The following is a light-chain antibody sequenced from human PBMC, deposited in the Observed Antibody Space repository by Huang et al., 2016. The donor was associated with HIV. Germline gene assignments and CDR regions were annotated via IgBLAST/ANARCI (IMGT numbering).Light chain of an antibody. CDR3: QQSFATPYT. CDR2: ATS. Sequence: DIQVTQSPSSLSASVGDRVTITCRASQSIRTYLNWYQQRPGAAPNILICATSSVQSGAPSRFSGNGSGRDFTLTITNLQPEDFATYYCQQSFATPYTFGQGTTLEIK. V-gene: IGKV1-39*01. J-gene: IGKJ2*01. CDR1: QSIRTY.